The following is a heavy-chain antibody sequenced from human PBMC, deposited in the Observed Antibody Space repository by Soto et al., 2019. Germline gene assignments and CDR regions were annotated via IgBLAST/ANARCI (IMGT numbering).Heavy chain of an antibody. CDR1: GGSFSGYY. Sequence: PSETLSLTCAVYGGSFSGYYWSWIRQPPGKGLEWIGEINHSGSTNYNPSLKSRVTISVGTSKNQFSLKLSSVTAADTAVYYCARRRRANGFLGWGQGNLVTVS. CDR3: ARRRRANGFLG. D-gene: IGHD2-8*01. V-gene: IGHV4-34*01. CDR2: INHSGST. J-gene: IGHJ4*02.